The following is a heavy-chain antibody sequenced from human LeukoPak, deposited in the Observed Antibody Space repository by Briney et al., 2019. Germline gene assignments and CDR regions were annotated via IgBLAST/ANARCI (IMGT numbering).Heavy chain of an antibody. J-gene: IGHJ4*02. Sequence: GGSLRLSCAASGFTFSSYAMRWVRQAPGKGLEWVAFIRYDGSNKYYGDSVKGRFTISRDNSKNTLYLQMNSLRAEDTAVYYCAKDRYSSGAYWGQGILVTVSS. CDR2: IRYDGSNK. V-gene: IGHV3-30*02. CDR3: AKDRYSSGAY. CDR1: GFTFSSYA. D-gene: IGHD6-19*01.